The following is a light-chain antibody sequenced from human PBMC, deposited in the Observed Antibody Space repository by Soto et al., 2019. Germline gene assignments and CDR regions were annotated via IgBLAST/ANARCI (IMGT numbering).Light chain of an antibody. CDR3: QQYGSSPAT. CDR2: GAS. J-gene: IGKJ5*01. CDR1: QSVLYSSNNKNY. V-gene: IGKV4-1*01. Sequence: DSVMTQSPDSLAVSLGERATINCKSSQSVLYSSNNKNYLAWYQQKPGQAPRLLIYGASSRATGIPDRFSGSGSGTDFTLTISRLEPEDFAVYYCQQYGSSPATFGQGTLLEIK.